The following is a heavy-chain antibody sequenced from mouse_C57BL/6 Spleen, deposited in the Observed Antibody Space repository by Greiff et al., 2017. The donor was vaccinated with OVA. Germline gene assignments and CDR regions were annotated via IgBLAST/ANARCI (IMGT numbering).Heavy chain of an antibody. D-gene: IGHD1-1*01. J-gene: IGHJ2*01. V-gene: IGHV5-4*01. CDR1: GFTFSSYA. CDR2: ISDGGSYT. Sequence: EVKLVESGGGLVKPGGSLKLPCAASGFTFSSYAMSWVRQTPEKRLEWVATISDGGSYTYYPDNVKGRFTISRDNAKNNLYLQMSHLKSEDTAMYYCARDPGYYGSSWSYYFDYWGQGTTLTVSS. CDR3: ARDPGYYGSSWSYYFDY.